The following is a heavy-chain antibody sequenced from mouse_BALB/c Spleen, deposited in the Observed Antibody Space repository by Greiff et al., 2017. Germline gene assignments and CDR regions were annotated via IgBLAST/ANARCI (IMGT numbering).Heavy chain of an antibody. Sequence: EVKLVESGGGLVQPGGSLRLSCATSGFTFTDYYMSWVRQPPGKALEWLGFIRNKANGYTTEYSASVKGRFTISRDNSQSILYLQMNTLRAEDSATYYCARDGDGNYAFAYWGQGTLVTVSA. J-gene: IGHJ3*01. D-gene: IGHD2-1*01. CDR3: ARDGDGNYAFAY. CDR1: GFTFTDYY. CDR2: IRNKANGYTT. V-gene: IGHV7-3*02.